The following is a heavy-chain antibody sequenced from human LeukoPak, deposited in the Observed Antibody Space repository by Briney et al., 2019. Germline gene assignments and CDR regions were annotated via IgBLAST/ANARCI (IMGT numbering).Heavy chain of an antibody. V-gene: IGHV3-48*04. CDR1: GSTFSSHT. CDR2: ISNTGSVI. Sequence: GGSLRLSCAASGSTFSSHTMNWVRQAPGKGLEWISYISNTGSVIYYADSVKGRFTISRDNAKNSLYLQMNSLRAEDTAVYYCARDLGQQLVDAFDIWGQGTMVTVSS. CDR3: ARDLGQQLVDAFDI. J-gene: IGHJ3*02. D-gene: IGHD6-13*01.